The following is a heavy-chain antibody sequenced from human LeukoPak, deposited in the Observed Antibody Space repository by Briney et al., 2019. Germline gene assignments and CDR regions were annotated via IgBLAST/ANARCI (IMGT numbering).Heavy chain of an antibody. D-gene: IGHD4-17*01. CDR2: IYSGGDGGDT. Sequence: GGSLRLSCAASGFTFTNAWMTWVRQAPGKGLEWVSVIYSGGDGGDTYYADSVRGRFTISRDNSKNTLYLQMNSLRAEDTAVYYCARRVPGGYGDYTRGSGAFDIWGQGTMVTVSS. CDR3: ARRVPGGYGDYTRGSGAFDI. V-gene: IGHV3-66*01. J-gene: IGHJ3*02. CDR1: GFTFTNAW.